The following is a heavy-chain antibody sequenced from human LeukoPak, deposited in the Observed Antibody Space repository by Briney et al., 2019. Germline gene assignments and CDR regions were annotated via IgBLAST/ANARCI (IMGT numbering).Heavy chain of an antibody. CDR1: GYTFTGYY. CDR3: ARTLWFGELYPYGMDV. Sequence: ASVKVSCKASGYTFTGYYMHWVRQAPGQGLEWMGWINPNSGGTNYAQEFQGRVTMTRDTSISTAYMELSRLRSDDTAVYYCARTLWFGELYPYGMDVWGQGTTVTVSS. D-gene: IGHD3-10*01. CDR2: INPNSGGT. J-gene: IGHJ6*02. V-gene: IGHV1-2*02.